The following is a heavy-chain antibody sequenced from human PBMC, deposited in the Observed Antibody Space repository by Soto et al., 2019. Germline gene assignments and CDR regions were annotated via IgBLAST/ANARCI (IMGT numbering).Heavy chain of an antibody. V-gene: IGHV4-34*01. CDR1: GGSFSGYY. J-gene: IGHJ4*02. D-gene: IGHD4-17*01. CDR2: INHSGST. Sequence: SETLSLTCAVYGGSFSGYYWSWIRQPPGKGLEWIGEINHSGSTNYNPSLKSRVTISVDTSKNQFSLKASSVTAADTAVYYCARGGDYGDYCDYWGQGTLVTVSS. CDR3: ARGGDYGDYCDY.